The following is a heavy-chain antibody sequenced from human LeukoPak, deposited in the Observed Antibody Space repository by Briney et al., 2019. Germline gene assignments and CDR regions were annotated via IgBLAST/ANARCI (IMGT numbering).Heavy chain of an antibody. CDR1: GGSISSGGYY. Sequence: SETLSLTCTVSGGSISSGGYYWSWIRQHPGKGLEWIGYIYYSGSTYYNPSFKSRVTISVDTSKNQFSLKLSSVTAADTAVYYCARGVTVYYYGMDVWGQGTTVTASS. CDR2: IYYSGST. D-gene: IGHD2/OR15-2a*01. V-gene: IGHV4-31*03. J-gene: IGHJ6*02. CDR3: ARGVTVYYYGMDV.